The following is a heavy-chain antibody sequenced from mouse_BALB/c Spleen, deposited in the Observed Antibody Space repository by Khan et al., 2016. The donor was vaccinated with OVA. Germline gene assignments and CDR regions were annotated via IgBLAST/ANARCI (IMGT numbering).Heavy chain of an antibody. CDR2: IDPENGNT. J-gene: IGHJ3*01. V-gene: IGHV14-1*02. CDR1: GYTFTSYD. CDR3: ARDGYSPWFAY. Sequence: EVQLQESGPELVKPGASVKMSCKASGYTFTSYDMHWVKQRPEQGLEWIGWIDPENGNTIYDPKFQGKASITSDTSSNTAYLQLSSLTSEDTAVYYCARDGYSPWFAYWGQGTLVTVSA. D-gene: IGHD2-3*01.